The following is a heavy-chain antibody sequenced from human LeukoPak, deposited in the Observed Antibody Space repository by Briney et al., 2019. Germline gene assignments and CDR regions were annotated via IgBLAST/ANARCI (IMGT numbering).Heavy chain of an antibody. CDR3: ARGGLIGSGYEGYFDY. J-gene: IGHJ4*02. CDR1: GGSISSYY. V-gene: IGHV4-59*01. CDR2: IYYSGST. D-gene: IGHD5-12*01. Sequence: PSETLSLTCTVSGGSISSYYWSWIRQPPGKGLEWIGYIYYSGSTNYNPSLKSRVAISVDTSKNQFSLKLSSVTAADTAVYYCARGGLIGSGYEGYFDYWGQGTLVTVSS.